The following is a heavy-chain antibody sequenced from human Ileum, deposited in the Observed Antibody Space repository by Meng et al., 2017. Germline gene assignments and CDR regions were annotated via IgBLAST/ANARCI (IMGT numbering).Heavy chain of an antibody. CDR3: TRSSSHYSGHNY. CDR2: TYYRSKWFN. CDR1: GDSVSSNSAA. Sequence: QVQLQQSGPGLVKPSQTLSPTCAISGDSVSSNSAAWNWFRQSPSRGLQWLGRTYYRSKWFNDYAVSVKSRITINPDTSKNQFSLQLNSVTPDDTAVFYCTRSSSHYSGHNYWGQGTLVTVSS. V-gene: IGHV6-1*01. J-gene: IGHJ4*02. D-gene: IGHD4-23*01.